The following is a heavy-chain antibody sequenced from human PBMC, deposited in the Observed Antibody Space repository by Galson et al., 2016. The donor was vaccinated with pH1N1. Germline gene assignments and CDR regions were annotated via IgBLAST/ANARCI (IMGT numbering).Heavy chain of an antibody. CDR1: GGSISSSSYY. CDR2: VSHTGST. J-gene: IGHJ5*02. D-gene: IGHD3-22*01. Sequence: SETLSLTCSVSGGSISSSSYYWGWLRQPPGKGLEWIGSVSHTGSTYYNPSLRSRMTISVDTSKNQFSLHLNSVTAADTAVYYCARHASVIDPSTYNWFDPWGQGNLVTVSS. V-gene: IGHV4-39*01. CDR3: ARHASVIDPSTYNWFDP.